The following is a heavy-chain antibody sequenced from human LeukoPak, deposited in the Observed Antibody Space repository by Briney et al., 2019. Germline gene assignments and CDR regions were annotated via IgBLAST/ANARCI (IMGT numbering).Heavy chain of an antibody. CDR3: AREYHRANWFDP. D-gene: IGHD2-2*01. J-gene: IGHJ5*02. CDR2: IYYSGST. V-gene: IGHV4-30-4*01. Sequence: PSETLSLTCTVSGGSISSGDYYWSWIRQPPGKGLEWIGYIYYSGSTYYNPSLESRVTISVDTSKNQFSLKLSSVTAADTAVYYCAREYHRANWFDPWGQGTLVTVSS. CDR1: GGSISSGDYY.